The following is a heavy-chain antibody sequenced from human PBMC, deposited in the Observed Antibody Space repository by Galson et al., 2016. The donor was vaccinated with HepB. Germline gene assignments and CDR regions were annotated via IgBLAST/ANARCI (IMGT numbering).Heavy chain of an antibody. D-gene: IGHD6-19*01. CDR3: GSWRYSSGRNDSCDI. V-gene: IGHV3-30-3*01. Sequence: SLRLSCAASELTFNNFAIQWVRHAPGKGLEWVAVVYYAGSKKYYADSVKGRFTVSRANSKNTIYLQMNSLKAEDAAVYYCGSWRYSSGRNDSCDIWGQGTRVTVSS. CDR2: VYYAGSKK. J-gene: IGHJ3*02. CDR1: ELTFNNFA.